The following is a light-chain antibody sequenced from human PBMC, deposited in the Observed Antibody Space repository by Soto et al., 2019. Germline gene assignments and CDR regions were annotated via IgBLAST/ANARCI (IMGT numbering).Light chain of an antibody. CDR1: QSISSY. CDR2: AAS. Sequence: DIQMTQSPSSLSASVGDRVTITCRASQSISSYLNWYQQKPGKAPKLLIYAASSLQSGVPSRLSGSGSGTDFTLTISSLQPEDFATYYCQQSYSTPQTFGQGTKVDNK. V-gene: IGKV1-39*01. J-gene: IGKJ1*01. CDR3: QQSYSTPQT.